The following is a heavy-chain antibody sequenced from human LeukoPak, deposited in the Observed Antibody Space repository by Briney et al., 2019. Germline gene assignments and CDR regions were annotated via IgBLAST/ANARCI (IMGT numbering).Heavy chain of an antibody. CDR2: ISSSSSTI. CDR3: ARPNLYYYDSSGYYPLGY. J-gene: IGHJ4*02. CDR1: GFTFSSYS. D-gene: IGHD3-22*01. V-gene: IGHV3-48*02. Sequence: GGSLRLSCAASGFTFSSYSMTWVRQAPGKGLEWVSYISSSSSTIYYADSVKGRFTISRDNAKNSLYLQTNSLRDEDTAVYYCARPNLYYYDSSGYYPLGYWGQGTLVTVSS.